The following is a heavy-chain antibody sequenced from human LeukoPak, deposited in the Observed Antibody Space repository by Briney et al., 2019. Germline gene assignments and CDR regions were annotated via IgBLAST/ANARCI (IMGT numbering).Heavy chain of an antibody. CDR2: IIPIDDST. D-gene: IGHD6-13*01. V-gene: IGHV1-69*13. Sequence: SVKVSCKASGGTFSNHAFSWVRQAPGQGLEWMGGIIPIDDSTNYVQKFQDRVMITADEATNIIYMELGCLKSEDTAEYYCARHSGHSSWYYGLDVWGQGTTVIVSS. CDR3: ARHSGHSSWYYGLDV. CDR1: GGTFSNHA. J-gene: IGHJ6*02.